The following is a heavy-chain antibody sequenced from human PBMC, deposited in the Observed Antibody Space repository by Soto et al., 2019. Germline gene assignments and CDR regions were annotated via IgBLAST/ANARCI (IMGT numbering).Heavy chain of an antibody. J-gene: IGHJ4*02. Sequence: PGESLKISCKGSGYTFTNYWIGWVRQMPGKGLEWMGIIYPGDSDTIYGPSFQGQVTISADKSISTAYLQWSSLKASDAAIYYCARHTGNSWRGDYFDYWGQGTLVTVSS. CDR3: ARHTGNSWRGDYFDY. CDR2: IYPGDSDT. CDR1: GYTFTNYW. D-gene: IGHD6-13*01. V-gene: IGHV5-51*01.